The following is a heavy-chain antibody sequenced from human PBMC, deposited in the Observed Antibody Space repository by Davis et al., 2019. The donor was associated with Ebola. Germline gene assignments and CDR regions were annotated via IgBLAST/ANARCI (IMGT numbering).Heavy chain of an antibody. CDR3: ARIKYYDFWSGYYTGLDYYYGMDV. D-gene: IGHD3-3*01. CDR1: GFTFSSYW. J-gene: IGHJ6*02. V-gene: IGHV3-7*03. CDR2: IKQDGSEK. Sequence: GGSLRLSCAASGFTFSSYWMSWVRQAPGKGLEWVANIKQDGSEKYYVDSVKGRFTISRDNAKNSLYLQMNSLRAEDTAVYYCARIKYYDFWSGYYTGLDYYYGMDVWGQGTTVTVSS.